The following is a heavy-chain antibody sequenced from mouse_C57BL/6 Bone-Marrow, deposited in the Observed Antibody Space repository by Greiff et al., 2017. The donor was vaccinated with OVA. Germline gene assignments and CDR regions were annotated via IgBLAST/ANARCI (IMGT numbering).Heavy chain of an antibody. CDR2: ISNGGGST. CDR1: GFTFSDYY. D-gene: IGHD1-1*01. CDR3: ARQNYGSGAMDY. V-gene: IGHV5-12*01. Sequence: EVKVVESGGGLVQPGGSLKLSCAASGFTFSDYYMYWVRQTPEKRLEWVAYISNGGGSTYYPDTVKGRFTISRDNAKNTLYLQMSRLKSEDTAMYYCARQNYGSGAMDYWGQGTSVTVSS. J-gene: IGHJ4*01.